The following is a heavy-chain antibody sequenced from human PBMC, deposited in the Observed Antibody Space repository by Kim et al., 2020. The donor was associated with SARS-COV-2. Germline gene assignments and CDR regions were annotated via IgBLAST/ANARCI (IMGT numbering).Heavy chain of an antibody. Sequence: ADSVKGRFTISRDNAKNSLYLQMNTLRAEDTAVYYCAQNNMVRGADFDYWGQGTLVTVSS. V-gene: IGHV3-21*01. CDR3: AQNNMVRGADFDY. J-gene: IGHJ4*02. D-gene: IGHD3-10*01.